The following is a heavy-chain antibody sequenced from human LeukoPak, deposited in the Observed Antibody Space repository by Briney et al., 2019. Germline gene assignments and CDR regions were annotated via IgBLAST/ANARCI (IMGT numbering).Heavy chain of an antibody. CDR1: GYTFTSNA. V-gene: IGHV1-3*01. CDR3: ARSILVVPVASHLNYGVDV. Sequence: ASVKVSCKASGYTFTSNAMHWVRQAPGQRLEWMGWINAGDGSTRYSQKFHGGVTITRDTSASTAYMELSSLRSEDTAVYYCARSILVVPVASHLNYGVDVWGQGTTVTVSS. CDR2: INAGDGST. D-gene: IGHD2-2*01. J-gene: IGHJ6*02.